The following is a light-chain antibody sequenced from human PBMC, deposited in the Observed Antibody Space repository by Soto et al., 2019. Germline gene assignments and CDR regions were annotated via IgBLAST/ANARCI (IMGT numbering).Light chain of an antibody. CDR2: EVI. Sequence: QSALTQPASVSGSPGQSITISCTGTSSDVGGYNYVSWYQQHPGKAPKLLIYEVIKRPSGISPRFSGSKAGNTASLTISGLQADDEADYFCSTYTSASTSFGGVTKLTVL. V-gene: IGLV2-14*01. J-gene: IGLJ2*01. CDR3: STYTSASTS. CDR1: SSDVGGYNY.